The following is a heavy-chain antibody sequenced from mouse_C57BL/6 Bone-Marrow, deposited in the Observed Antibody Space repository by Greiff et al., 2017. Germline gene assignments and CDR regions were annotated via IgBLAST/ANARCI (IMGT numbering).Heavy chain of an antibody. CDR1: GYTFTSYG. Sequence: VQLQQSGAELARPGASVKLSCKASGYTFTSYGISWVKQRTGQGLEWIGEIYPRSGNTYYNEKFKGKATLTADKSSSTTYMELRSLTSEDSAVYVCAREATTVVAGYAMDYWGQGTSVTVSS. CDR2: IYPRSGNT. V-gene: IGHV1-81*01. CDR3: AREATTVVAGYAMDY. J-gene: IGHJ4*01. D-gene: IGHD1-1*01.